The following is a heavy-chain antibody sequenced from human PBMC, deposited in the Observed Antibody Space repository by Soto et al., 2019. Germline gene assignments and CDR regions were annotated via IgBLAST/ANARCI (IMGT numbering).Heavy chain of an antibody. J-gene: IGHJ5*02. CDR1: GYTFTSYG. V-gene: IGHV1-18*01. CDR2: ISAYNGNT. CDR3: ARVVGGLGLWFDP. D-gene: IGHD1-26*01. Sequence: QVQLVQSGAEVKKPGASVKVSCKASGYTFTSYGISWVRQAPGQGLECMGRISAYNGNTNYAQTLQCRVTMTPDTSTSTAYMDLMSLRSDDTAVYYCARVVGGLGLWFDPCGQGTLVTVSS.